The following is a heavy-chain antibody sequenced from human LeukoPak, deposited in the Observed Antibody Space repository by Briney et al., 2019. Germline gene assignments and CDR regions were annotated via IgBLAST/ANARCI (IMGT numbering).Heavy chain of an antibody. D-gene: IGHD1-26*01. CDR1: DYTFTSYG. V-gene: IGHV1-18*01. Sequence: ASVKVSCKTSDYTFTSYGISWVRQAPGQGLEWMGWISAYNGNTNSAQKLQDRVTMTTDTSISTAYMELSRLRSDDTAVYYCARDGYSGRFDPWGQGTLVTVSS. CDR3: ARDGYSGRFDP. J-gene: IGHJ5*02. CDR2: ISAYNGNT.